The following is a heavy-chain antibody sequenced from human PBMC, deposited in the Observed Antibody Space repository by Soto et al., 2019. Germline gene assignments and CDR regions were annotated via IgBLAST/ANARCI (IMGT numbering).Heavy chain of an antibody. CDR2: IIPIFGTA. CDR1: GGTFSSYA. Sequence: SVKVSCKASGGTFSSYAISWVRQAPGQGLEWMGGIIPIFGTANYAQKFQGRVTITADKSTSTAYMELSSLRSEDTAVYYCARVGAWDFWSGYSETAGMDVWGQGTTVTVSS. CDR3: ARVGAWDFWSGYSETAGMDV. J-gene: IGHJ6*02. V-gene: IGHV1-69*06. D-gene: IGHD3-3*01.